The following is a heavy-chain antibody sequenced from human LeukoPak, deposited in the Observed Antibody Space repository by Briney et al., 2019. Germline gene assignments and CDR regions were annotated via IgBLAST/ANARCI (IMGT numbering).Heavy chain of an antibody. D-gene: IGHD4-23*01. CDR1: GFTVSSNY. CDR3: AREAYGGGDYYYMDV. CDR2: IYSGGST. Sequence: GRSPRLSCAASGFTVSSNYMSWVRQAPGKGLEWVSVIYSGGSTYYADSVKGRFTISRDNSKNTLYLQMNSLRAEDTAVYYCAREAYGGGDYYYMDVWGKGTTVTISS. V-gene: IGHV3-53*01. J-gene: IGHJ6*03.